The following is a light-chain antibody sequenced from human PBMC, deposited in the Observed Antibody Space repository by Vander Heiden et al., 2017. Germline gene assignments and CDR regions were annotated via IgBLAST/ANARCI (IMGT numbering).Light chain of an antibody. Sequence: DIQLTQSPSSLSASVGDRVTITCRASQSISNFLNWYQQKPGKAPKFLIYAASSLQSGVPSRCSGSGSGTDFTLTISSLQPEDFAIYYCQQSDNMRTFGQGTKVEIK. V-gene: IGKV1-39*01. CDR1: QSISNF. J-gene: IGKJ1*01. CDR2: AAS. CDR3: QQSDNMRT.